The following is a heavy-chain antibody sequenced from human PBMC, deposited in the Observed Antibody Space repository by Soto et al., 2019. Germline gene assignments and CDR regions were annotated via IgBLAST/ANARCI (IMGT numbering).Heavy chain of an antibody. CDR1: GGSISSGGYY. V-gene: IGHV4-31*03. CDR2: IYYSGST. CDR3: ARVAYYGSGIFPGH. Sequence: SETLSLTCTVPGGSISSGGYYWSWIRQHPGKGLEWIGYIYYSGSTYYNPSLKSRVTISVDTSKNQFSLKLSSVTAADTAVYYCARVAYYGSGIFPGHWGQGTLVTVSS. D-gene: IGHD3-10*01. J-gene: IGHJ4*02.